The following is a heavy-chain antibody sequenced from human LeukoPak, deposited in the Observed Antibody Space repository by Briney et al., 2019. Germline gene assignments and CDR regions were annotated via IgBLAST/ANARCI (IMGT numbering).Heavy chain of an antibody. J-gene: IGHJ1*01. CDR2: ISYDGSNK. D-gene: IGHD3-16*01. Sequence: GGSLRLSCVASGFPFSSYAMHWVRQAPGKGLEWVAIISYDGSNKYHADSVKGRFTISRDNSKNTLYLQMNSLRAEDTAVYYCARDYAAAEYFQHWGQGTLVTVSS. CDR3: ARDYAAAEYFQH. CDR1: GFPFSSYA. V-gene: IGHV3-30-3*01.